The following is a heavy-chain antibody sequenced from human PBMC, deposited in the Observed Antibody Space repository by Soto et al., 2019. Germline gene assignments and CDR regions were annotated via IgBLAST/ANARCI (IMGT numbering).Heavy chain of an antibody. D-gene: IGHD3-22*01. Sequence: SETLSLTCTVSGGSISSGDYYWSWIRQHPGKGLEWIGNIYYSGSTYYNPSLKSRVTISVDTSKNQFSLKLSSVTAADTAVYYCARWDYYDSSGYYYPPGAFDIWGQGTMVTVSS. CDR1: GGSISSGDYY. CDR2: IYYSGST. J-gene: IGHJ3*02. V-gene: IGHV4-39*01. CDR3: ARWDYYDSSGYYYPPGAFDI.